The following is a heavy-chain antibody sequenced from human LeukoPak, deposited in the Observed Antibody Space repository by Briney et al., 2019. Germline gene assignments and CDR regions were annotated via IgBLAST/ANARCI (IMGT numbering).Heavy chain of an antibody. CDR1: GGSFTGYY. D-gene: IGHD4-11*01. V-gene: IGHV4-34*01. CDR2: INHSGSA. Sequence: SETLSLTCAVSGGSFTGYYWTWIRQPPGKGLEWIGEINHSGSANYNPSLMSRVTISLDTSKNHFSLNLSSVTAADTAVYYCARGQGTVTTHWGQGTLVTVSS. J-gene: IGHJ4*02. CDR3: ARGQGTVTTH.